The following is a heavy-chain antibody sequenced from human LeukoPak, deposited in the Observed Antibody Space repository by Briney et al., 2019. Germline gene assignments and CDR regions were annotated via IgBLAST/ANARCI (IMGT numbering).Heavy chain of an antibody. D-gene: IGHD2-8*02. CDR3: TSAGTGDY. Sequence: PGGSLRLSCAASGSTFSGSAMHWVSQASGKGLEWVGRIRSKVNSYATAYAASVKGRFTISRDDSKNTAYQQMNSLKIEDTAVYYCTSAGTGDYWGQGALVTVSS. J-gene: IGHJ4*02. CDR1: GSTFSGSA. CDR2: IRSKVNSYAT. V-gene: IGHV3-73*01.